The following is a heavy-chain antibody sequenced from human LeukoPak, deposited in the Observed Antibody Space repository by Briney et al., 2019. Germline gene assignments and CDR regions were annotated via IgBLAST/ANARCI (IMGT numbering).Heavy chain of an antibody. CDR2: VHHSGNN. CDR1: GGSISGYY. J-gene: IGHJ4*02. D-gene: IGHD6-25*01. V-gene: IGHV4-59*04. CDR3: ANSRWIAAGPFDY. Sequence: SESLSLTCSVSGGSISGYYWSWIRQPPGKGLEWVGSVHHSGNNHYNPSLKSRVTVSVATSQNQFSLKVKSVSAADTAIFYCANSRWIAAGPFDYWGQGSLVTVSS.